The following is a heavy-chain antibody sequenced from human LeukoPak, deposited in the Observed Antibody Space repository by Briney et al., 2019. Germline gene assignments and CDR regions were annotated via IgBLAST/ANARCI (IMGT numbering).Heavy chain of an antibody. V-gene: IGHV1-2*02. CDR1: GYTFTGYY. CDR2: INPNSGGT. D-gene: IGHD3-22*01. CDR3: ARGFYDSSGYYVDAFDI. Sequence: GASVKVSCKASGYTFTGYYMHWVRQAPGQGLEWMGWINPNSGGTNYAQKFQGRVTMTRDTSISTAYMELSRLRSDDTAVYYCARGFYDSSGYYVDAFDIWGQGTMVTVSS. J-gene: IGHJ3*02.